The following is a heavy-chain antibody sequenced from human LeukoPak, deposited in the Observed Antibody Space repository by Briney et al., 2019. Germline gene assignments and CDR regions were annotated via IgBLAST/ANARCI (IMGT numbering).Heavy chain of an antibody. CDR1: GFTFSSYW. CDR2: IKQDGSEK. D-gene: IGHD2-2*01. Sequence: GGSLCLLRAASGFTFSSYWMSWVRQAPGKGLEWVANIKQDGSEKHYVDSVKGRFTISRDNDKNSLYLQMDSLRAEDTAVYYCVIDEASYCTSTRCLEGCGQGTLVTVSS. J-gene: IGHJ4*02. CDR3: VIDEASYCTSTRCLEG. V-gene: IGHV3-7*01.